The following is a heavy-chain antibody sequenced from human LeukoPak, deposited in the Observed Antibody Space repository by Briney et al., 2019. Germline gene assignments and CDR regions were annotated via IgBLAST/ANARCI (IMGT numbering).Heavy chain of an antibody. D-gene: IGHD1-14*01. CDR1: GFTVSSNY. J-gene: IGHJ6*02. CDR3: ARGTGHPYYYYDMDV. CDR2: IYSGGST. V-gene: IGHV3-66*01. Sequence: GGSLRLSCAASGFTVSSNYMSWVRQAPGEGLEWVSVIYSGGSTYYADSVKGRFTISRDNSKNTLYLQMNSLRAEDTAVYYCARGTGHPYYYYDMDVWGQGTTVTVSS.